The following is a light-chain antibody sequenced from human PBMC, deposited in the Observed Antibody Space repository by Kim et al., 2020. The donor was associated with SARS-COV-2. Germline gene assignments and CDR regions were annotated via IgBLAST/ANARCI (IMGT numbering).Light chain of an antibody. Sequence: AVGQTVRITFQGDSLRSYYASWYQQKPGQAPVLVIYGKNNRPSGIPDRFSGSSSGNTASLTITGAQAEDEADYYCNSRDSSGNHLVFGGGTQLTVL. CDR1: SLRSYY. V-gene: IGLV3-19*01. J-gene: IGLJ3*02. CDR3: NSRDSSGNHLV. CDR2: GKN.